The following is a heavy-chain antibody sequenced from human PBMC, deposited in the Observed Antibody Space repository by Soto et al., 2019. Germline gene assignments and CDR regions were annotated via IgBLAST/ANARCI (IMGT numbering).Heavy chain of an antibody. J-gene: IGHJ4*02. CDR2: IYYSGST. D-gene: IGHD6-19*01. CDR1: GGSISSSSYY. CDR3: ARQRQWLVRGDFDY. V-gene: IGHV4-39*01. Sequence: QLQLQESGPGLVKPSETLSLTCTVSGGSISSSSYYWGWIRQPPGKGPEWIGSIYYSGSTYYNPSLKSRVTISVDTSKNQFSLKLSSVTAADTAVYYCARQRQWLVRGDFDYWGQGTLVTVSS.